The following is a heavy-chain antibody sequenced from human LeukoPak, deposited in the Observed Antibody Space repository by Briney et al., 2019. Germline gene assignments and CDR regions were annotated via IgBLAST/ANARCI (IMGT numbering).Heavy chain of an antibody. CDR1: GFTFSSYA. CDR2: INRDGSST. V-gene: IGHV3-74*01. J-gene: IGHJ4*02. CDR3: TRDYWGSYEY. D-gene: IGHD3-16*01. Sequence: PGGSLRLSCAASGFTFSSYAMSWVRQAPGKGLVWVSRINRDGSSTYYADSVKGRFTISRDNAKNTLYLQMNSLRAEDTAVYYCTRDYWGSYEYWGQGTLVTVSS.